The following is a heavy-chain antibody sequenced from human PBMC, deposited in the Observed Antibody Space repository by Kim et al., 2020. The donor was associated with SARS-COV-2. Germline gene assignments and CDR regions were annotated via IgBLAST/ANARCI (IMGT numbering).Heavy chain of an antibody. V-gene: IGHV3-48*01. CDR3: ARFSSYYYYYGMDV. D-gene: IGHD6-13*01. J-gene: IGHJ6*02. Sequence: YYAELVKGRFTISRENAKNSLYLQMNSLRAADTAVYYCARFSSYYYYYGMDVWGQGTTVTVSS.